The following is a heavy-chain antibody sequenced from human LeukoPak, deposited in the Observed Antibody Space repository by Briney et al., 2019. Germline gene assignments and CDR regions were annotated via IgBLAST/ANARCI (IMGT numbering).Heavy chain of an antibody. J-gene: IGHJ4*02. CDR1: GFTLSRYA. V-gene: IGHV3-23*01. D-gene: IGHD2-2*01. CDR2: IRGSSGSV. Sequence: PGGSLRLSCAVSGFTLSRYAMSWVRQPPGKGLEWVSAIRGSSGSVYYADSVKGRVTISRDNSKSILYLQMNRLRAEDTAVDYCAKEWGVNVDQVQPYYFDSWGRGVLVTVSS. CDR3: AKEWGVNVDQVQPYYFDS.